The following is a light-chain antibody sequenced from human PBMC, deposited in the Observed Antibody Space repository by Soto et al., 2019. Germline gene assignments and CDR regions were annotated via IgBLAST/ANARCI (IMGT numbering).Light chain of an antibody. Sequence: EIVLTQYPGTLSLSPGERATLSCRASQSVSSYLAWYQQKPGQAPRLLIYDASNRATGIPARFSGSGSGTDFTLTISSLEPEDFAVYYCQQRSNWPLTFGPGTKVDIK. CDR3: QQRSNWPLT. CDR2: DAS. J-gene: IGKJ3*01. V-gene: IGKV3-11*01. CDR1: QSVSSY.